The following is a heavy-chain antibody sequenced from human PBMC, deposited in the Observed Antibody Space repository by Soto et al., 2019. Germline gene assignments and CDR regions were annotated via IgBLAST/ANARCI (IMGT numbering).Heavy chain of an antibody. Sequence: PGESLKISCAASGFTFSHYGIHWVRQAPGKGLEWLAAISYDGSNKHYADSVKGRFTVSRDNSKNTLYLQMNSLRAEDTAVYFCARYSGKYQGPIDYWGQGTLVTVSS. D-gene: IGHD1-26*01. CDR2: ISYDGSNK. J-gene: IGHJ4*02. CDR1: GFTFSHYG. V-gene: IGHV3-30*03. CDR3: ARYSGKYQGPIDY.